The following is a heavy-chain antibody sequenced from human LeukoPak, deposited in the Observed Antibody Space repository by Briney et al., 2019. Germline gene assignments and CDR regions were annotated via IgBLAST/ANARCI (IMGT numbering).Heavy chain of an antibody. Sequence: GGSLRLSCAASGFTFSNYAMNWVRQAPGKGLEWVSAISGSGGSTYYADSVKGRFTISRDNSKNTLYLQMNSLRAEDTAVYYCAKAMVRGVPIDYWGQGTLVTVSS. D-gene: IGHD3-10*01. J-gene: IGHJ4*02. CDR2: ISGSGGST. V-gene: IGHV3-23*01. CDR1: GFTFSNYA. CDR3: AKAMVRGVPIDY.